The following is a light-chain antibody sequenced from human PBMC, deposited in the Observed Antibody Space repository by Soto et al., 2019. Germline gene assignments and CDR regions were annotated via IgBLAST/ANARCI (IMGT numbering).Light chain of an antibody. Sequence: EVVLTPSPVTLSLSPGERATLSCRASQSVSSYLAWYQQKPGQAPRLLIYDTSNRATGVPARFSGSGSGTDFTLTISRLEPEDFAVYYCQQYGSSGTFGQGTKVDIK. CDR1: QSVSSY. CDR3: QQYGSSGT. V-gene: IGKV3-20*01. J-gene: IGKJ1*01. CDR2: DTS.